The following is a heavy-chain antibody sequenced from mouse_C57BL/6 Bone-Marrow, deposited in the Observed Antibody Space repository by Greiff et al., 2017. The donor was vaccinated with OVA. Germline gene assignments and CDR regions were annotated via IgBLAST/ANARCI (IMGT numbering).Heavy chain of an antibody. CDR2: IDPEDGET. CDR1: GFNIKDYY. Sequence: VQLQQSGAELVKPGASVKLSCTASGFNIKDYYMHWVKQRTEQGLEWIGRIDPEDGETKYAPKFQGKATLTADTSSNTAYLQLSSLTSEETAVYYCAFYCGSTYFDVWGTGTTVTVSS. D-gene: IGHD1-1*01. V-gene: IGHV14-2*01. CDR3: AFYCGSTYFDV. J-gene: IGHJ1*03.